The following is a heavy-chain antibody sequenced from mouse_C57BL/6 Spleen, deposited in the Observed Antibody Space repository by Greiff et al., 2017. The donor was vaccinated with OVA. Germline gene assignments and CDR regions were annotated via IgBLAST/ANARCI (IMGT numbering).Heavy chain of an antibody. CDR2: INPNNGGT. D-gene: IGHD2-10*02. CDR1: GYTFTDYN. J-gene: IGHJ3*01. CDR3: ARGGYGTPAY. Sequence: VQLQQSGPELVKPGASVKIPCKASGYTFTDYNMDWVKQSHGKSLEWIGDINPNNGGTIYNQKFKGKATLTVDKSSSTAYMELRSLTSEDTAVYYCARGGYGTPAYWGQGTLVTVSA. V-gene: IGHV1-18*01.